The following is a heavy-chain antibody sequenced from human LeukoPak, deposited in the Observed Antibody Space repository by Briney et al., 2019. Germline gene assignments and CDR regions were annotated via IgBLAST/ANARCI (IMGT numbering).Heavy chain of an antibody. J-gene: IGHJ4*02. CDR2: IWYDGSNK. D-gene: IGHD3-3*01. CDR3: ARDAFRSGFNYLDY. Sequence: PGGSLRLSCAASGFTFSSYGMHWVRQAPGKGLEWVAVIWYDGSNKYYADSVKGRFTISRDNSKNTLYLQMNSLRAEDTAVYYCARDAFRSGFNYLDYWGQGTLVTVSS. CDR1: GFTFSSYG. V-gene: IGHV3-33*01.